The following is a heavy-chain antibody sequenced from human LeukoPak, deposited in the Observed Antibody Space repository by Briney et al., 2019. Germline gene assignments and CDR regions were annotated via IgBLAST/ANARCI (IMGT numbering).Heavy chain of an antibody. Sequence: SETLSLTCTVSGASISDFYWSWIRQSPEKGLEWLGYIFHTGSTNYNPSVKSRVTISVETSKVQFSLKLSSVTAADTAVYYCARDSCSSTSCRKKFDNWGQGTLVTVSS. CDR3: ARDSCSSTSCRKKFDN. V-gene: IGHV4-59*12. J-gene: IGHJ4*02. CDR1: GASISDFY. CDR2: IFHTGST. D-gene: IGHD2-2*01.